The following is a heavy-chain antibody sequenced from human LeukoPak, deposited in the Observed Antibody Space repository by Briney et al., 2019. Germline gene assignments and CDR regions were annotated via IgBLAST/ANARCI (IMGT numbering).Heavy chain of an antibody. CDR2: IYTSGST. Sequence: SETLSLTCTVSGGSISSSSYYWSWIRQPAGKGLEWIGRIYTSGSTNYNPSLKSRVTMSVDTSKNQFSLKLSSVTAADTAVYYCARDLIEHGSGSYYFDYWGQGTLVTVSS. J-gene: IGHJ4*02. V-gene: IGHV4-61*02. CDR1: GGSISSSSYY. D-gene: IGHD3-10*01. CDR3: ARDLIEHGSGSYYFDY.